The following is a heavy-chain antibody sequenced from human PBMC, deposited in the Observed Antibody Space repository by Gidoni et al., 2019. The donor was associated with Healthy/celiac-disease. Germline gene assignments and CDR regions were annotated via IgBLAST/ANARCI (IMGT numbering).Heavy chain of an antibody. CDR3: AIGKDYDFWSGYFSHSPADV. V-gene: IGHV4-34*01. J-gene: IGHJ6*02. CDR2: INHSGST. D-gene: IGHD3-3*01. CDR1: GGSFSGYY. Sequence: QVQLQQWGAGLLKPSEPLSLTCAVYGGSFSGYYWSWIRQPPGKGLEWIGEINHSGSTNYNPSLKSRVTISVDTSKNQFSLKLSSVTAADTAVYYCAIGKDYDFWSGYFSHSPADVWGQGTTVTVSS.